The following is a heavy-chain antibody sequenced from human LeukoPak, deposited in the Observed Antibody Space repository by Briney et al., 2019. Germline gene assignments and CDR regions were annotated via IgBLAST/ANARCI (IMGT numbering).Heavy chain of an antibody. Sequence: SETLSLTCTVSGGSISSGGYYWSWIRQPPGKGLEWIGYIYHSGSTYYNPSLKSRVTISVDRSKNQFSLKLSSVTAADTAVYYCARGAREYDILTGYSTGYYFDYWGQGTLVTVSS. CDR2: IYHSGST. D-gene: IGHD3-9*01. V-gene: IGHV4-30-2*01. J-gene: IGHJ4*02. CDR1: GGSISSGGYY. CDR3: ARGAREYDILTGYSTGYYFDY.